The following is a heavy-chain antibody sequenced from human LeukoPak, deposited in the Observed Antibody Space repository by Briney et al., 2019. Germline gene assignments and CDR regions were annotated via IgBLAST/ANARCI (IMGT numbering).Heavy chain of an antibody. CDR1: GGSLSGYY. D-gene: IGHD4-17*01. Sequence: SETLSLTCAVYGGSLSGYYWSWIRQPPGKGLEWIGEINHSGSTNYNPSLKSRVTISVDTSKNQFSLKLSSVTAADTAVYYCARAPTGIDYWGQGTLVTVSS. CDR2: INHSGST. V-gene: IGHV4-34*01. J-gene: IGHJ4*02. CDR3: ARAPTGIDY.